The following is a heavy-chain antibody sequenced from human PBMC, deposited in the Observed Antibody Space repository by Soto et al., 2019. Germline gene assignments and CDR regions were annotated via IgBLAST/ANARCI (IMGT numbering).Heavy chain of an antibody. D-gene: IGHD6-13*01. CDR2: IYYRGST. CDR1: SESINSGGYY. V-gene: IGHV4-31*03. CDR3: ERDATYSSSRYFFDY. Sequence: XXPQSVPSTVSSESINSGGYYWIFIRKHPGKGPEWIGDIYYRGSTDYNPSLNSRVTISVDTSKNQFSLKLSSVTAADTAVYYCERDATYSSSRYFFDYWGQGTLVTVSS. J-gene: IGHJ4*02.